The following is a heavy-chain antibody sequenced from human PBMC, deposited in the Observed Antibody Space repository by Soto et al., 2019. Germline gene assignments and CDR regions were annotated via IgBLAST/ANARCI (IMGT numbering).Heavy chain of an antibody. J-gene: IGHJ6*03. CDR2: INHSGST. CDR3: ERGVAGHSNYVSSYYYMDV. D-gene: IGHD4-4*01. V-gene: IGHV4-34*01. CDR1: GGSFSGYY. Sequence: PSETLSLTCAVYGGSFSGYYWSWIRQPPGKGLEWIGEINHSGSTNYNPSLKSRVTISVDTSKNQFSLKLSSVTAADTAVYYCERGVAGHSNYVSSYYYMDVWGKGTTVTVSS.